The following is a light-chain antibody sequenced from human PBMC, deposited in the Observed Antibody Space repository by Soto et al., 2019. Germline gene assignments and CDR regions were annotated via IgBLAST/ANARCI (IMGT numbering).Light chain of an antibody. Sequence: QSALTQPASVSGSPGQSITISCTGTSSDVGGYNYVSWYQQHPGKAPKLMIYEVSNRPSGVSNRFSGSKSGNTASLTISGLQAEDEADYYCSSYTSSYNDVFGTGTKLTVL. V-gene: IGLV2-14*01. CDR1: SSDVGGYNY. J-gene: IGLJ1*01. CDR2: EVS. CDR3: SSYTSSYNDV.